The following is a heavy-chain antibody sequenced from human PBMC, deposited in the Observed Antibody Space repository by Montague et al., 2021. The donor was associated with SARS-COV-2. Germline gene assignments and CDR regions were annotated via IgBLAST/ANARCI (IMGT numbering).Heavy chain of an antibody. CDR3: TSGREGNYNVMDD. Sequence: CAISGDSVSSNSATWNWVRQSPSRGLEWLGRTYYRSKWYNGYAVSLRGRVTINPDTSKNQFSLQLNSVTPEDTAIYYCTSGREGNYNVMDDWGQGTTVTVSS. J-gene: IGHJ6*02. V-gene: IGHV6-1*01. CDR2: TYYRSKWYN. D-gene: IGHD1-1*01. CDR1: GDSVSSNSAT.